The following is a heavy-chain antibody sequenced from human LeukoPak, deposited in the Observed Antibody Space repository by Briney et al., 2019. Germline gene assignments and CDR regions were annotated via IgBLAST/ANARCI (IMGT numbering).Heavy chain of an antibody. J-gene: IGHJ4*02. CDR3: ARPASPREYFDY. CDR1: GFTFSSYW. Sequence: GGSLRLSCAASGFTFSSYWMHWVRQAPGKGLVWVSRINSDGSTTTYADSVKGRFTTSRDNAKNTLYLQINSLRAEDTAVYYCARPASPREYFDYWGQGTLVTVSS. V-gene: IGHV3-74*01. CDR2: INSDGSTT. D-gene: IGHD1-26*01.